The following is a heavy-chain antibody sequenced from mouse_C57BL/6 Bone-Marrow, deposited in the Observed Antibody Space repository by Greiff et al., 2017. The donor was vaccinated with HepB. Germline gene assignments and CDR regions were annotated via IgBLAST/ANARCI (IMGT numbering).Heavy chain of an antibody. Sequence: DVQLVESGGGLVQPGGSLKLSCAASGFTFSDYGMAWVRQAPRKGPEWVAFISNLAYSIYYADTVTGRFTIARENAKNTLYLEMSSLRSEDTAMYYCARLFITTVVATDWYFDVWGTGTTVTVSS. D-gene: IGHD1-1*01. V-gene: IGHV5-15*01. CDR2: ISNLAYSI. CDR3: ARLFITTVVATDWYFDV. CDR1: GFTFSDYG. J-gene: IGHJ1*03.